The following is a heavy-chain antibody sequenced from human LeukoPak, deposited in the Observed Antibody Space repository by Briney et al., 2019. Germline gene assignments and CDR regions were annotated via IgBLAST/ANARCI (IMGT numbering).Heavy chain of an antibody. Sequence: ASVKVSCKASGYTFTDYYMHWVRQAPGQGLEWMGWINPNSGGTNYAQKFQGRVTMTRDTSISTGYMELSRLTSDGTAVYYCAIVGVMATIRGWFDPWGQGTLVTVSS. CDR1: GYTFTDYY. V-gene: IGHV1-2*02. CDR2: INPNSGGT. D-gene: IGHD5-24*01. J-gene: IGHJ5*02. CDR3: AIVGVMATIRGWFDP.